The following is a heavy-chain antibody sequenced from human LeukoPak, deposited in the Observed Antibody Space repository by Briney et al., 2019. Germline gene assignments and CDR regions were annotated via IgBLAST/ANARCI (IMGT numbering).Heavy chain of an antibody. J-gene: IGHJ5*02. V-gene: IGHV4-34*01. CDR2: ITERGSK. D-gene: IGHD1-1*01. CDR3: ARGSITEDGTFHSPNA. CDR1: GVSFSGHY. Sequence: PSETLSLTCAVSGVSFSGHYWSWIRQSPGKGLEWIGEITERGSKNYNPSLTSRVSISRDTSKNHFSLKVSTVTAADTAVYDCARGSITEDGTFHSPNAWGQGTLVTVSS.